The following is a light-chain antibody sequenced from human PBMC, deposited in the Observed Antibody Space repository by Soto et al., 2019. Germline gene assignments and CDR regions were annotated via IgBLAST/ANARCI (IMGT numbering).Light chain of an antibody. V-gene: IGKV1-5*01. J-gene: IGKJ1*01. CDR1: QRINSW. CDR3: QQYNSYPWT. Sequence: DIQMTQSPSTLSASVGDRVTITCRASQRINSWLAWYQQKPGKAPKLLIYDASSLETGVPSRFSGSGSGTEFTLTISSLQPDDFATYYGQQYNSYPWTFGQGTKVEIK. CDR2: DAS.